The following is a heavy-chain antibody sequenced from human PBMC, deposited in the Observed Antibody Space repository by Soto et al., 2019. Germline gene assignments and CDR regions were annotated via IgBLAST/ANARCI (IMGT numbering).Heavy chain of an antibody. D-gene: IGHD3-10*01. V-gene: IGHV1-46*01. CDR2: INSSGGST. J-gene: IGHJ3*02. CDR3: ARASPGMVAFDI. CDR1: GYTFTSYY. Sequence: QVQLVQSGAEVKKPGASVKVSCKASGYTFTSYYMHWVRQAPGQGLEWMGVINSSGGSTSYAQKVQGRVTMTRDTSTSTVYMELSSLRSEDTAVYYCARASPGMVAFDIWGQGTRVTVSS.